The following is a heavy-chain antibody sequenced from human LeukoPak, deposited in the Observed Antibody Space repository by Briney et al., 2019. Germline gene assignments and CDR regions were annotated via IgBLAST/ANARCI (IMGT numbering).Heavy chain of an antibody. J-gene: IGHJ4*02. CDR2: ISSNSNYI. V-gene: IGHV3-21*01. D-gene: IGHD6-6*01. Sequence: PGGSLRLSCAASGFTFNIYSMNWVRQAPGKGLEWVSSISSNSNYIFYADSVKGRFTISRDNAKNSVYLQMSSLRAEDTAVYYCARVNIAAPDYWGQGTLVTASS. CDR3: ARVNIAAPDY. CDR1: GFTFNIYS.